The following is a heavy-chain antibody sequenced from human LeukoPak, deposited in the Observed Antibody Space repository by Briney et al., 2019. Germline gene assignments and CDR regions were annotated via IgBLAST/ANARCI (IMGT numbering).Heavy chain of an antibody. D-gene: IGHD5-24*01. CDR3: ARGSGEMATITYGDY. CDR1: GGSFSGYY. J-gene: IGHJ4*02. Sequence: SETLSLTCAVYGGSFSGYYWSWIRQPPGKGLEWIGEINHSGSTNYNPSLKSRVTISVDTSKNQFSLKLSSVTAADTAVYYCARGSGEMATITYGDYWGQGTLVTVSS. V-gene: IGHV4-34*01. CDR2: INHSGST.